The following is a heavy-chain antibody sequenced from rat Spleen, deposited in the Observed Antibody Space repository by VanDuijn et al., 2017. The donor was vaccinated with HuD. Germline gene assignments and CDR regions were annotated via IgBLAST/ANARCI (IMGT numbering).Heavy chain of an antibody. CDR3: DRDGLGASFAY. V-gene: IGHV2-6*01. Sequence: QVQLKESGPGLVQPSQTLSLTCTVSGFSLTSYTVSWVRQPPGKGLEWIAAISSGGSTYYNSALKSRLNISRDTSKSQVFLKMNSLQTEDTATYYCDRDGLGASFAYWGQGTLVTVSS. CDR1: GFSLTSYT. J-gene: IGHJ3*01. D-gene: IGHD5-1*01. CDR2: ISSGGST.